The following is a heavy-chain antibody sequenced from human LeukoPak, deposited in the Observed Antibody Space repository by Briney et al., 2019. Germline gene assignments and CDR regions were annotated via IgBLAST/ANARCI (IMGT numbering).Heavy chain of an antibody. D-gene: IGHD3-3*01. CDR2: ISAYNGNT. V-gene: IGHV1-18*01. J-gene: IGHJ6*02. CDR1: GYTFTSYG. CDR3: AIVHDFWSGYLGGGNYYGMDV. Sequence: ASVKVSCKASGYTFTSYGISWVRQAPGQGLEWMGWISAYNGNTNYSQKFQGRVTITRDTSASTAYMELSSLRSEDTAVYYCAIVHDFWSGYLGGGNYYGMDVWGQGTTVTVSS.